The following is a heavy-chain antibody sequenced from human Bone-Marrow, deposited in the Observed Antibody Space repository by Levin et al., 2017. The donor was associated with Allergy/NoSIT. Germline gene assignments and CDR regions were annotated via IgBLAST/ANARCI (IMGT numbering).Heavy chain of an antibody. V-gene: IGHV3-33*06. Sequence: AGGSLRFSCTASGFNFRSYGMYWVRQAPGKGLEWVAALWYDGSYQYYADSVKGRFTISRDNPKRTLYLQMNNLRAEDTAVYYCAKSLGGGNSPAGFDYWGQGALVTVSS. CDR3: AKSLGGGNSPAGFDY. CDR1: GFNFRSYG. J-gene: IGHJ4*02. D-gene: IGHD4-23*01. CDR2: LWYDGSYQ.